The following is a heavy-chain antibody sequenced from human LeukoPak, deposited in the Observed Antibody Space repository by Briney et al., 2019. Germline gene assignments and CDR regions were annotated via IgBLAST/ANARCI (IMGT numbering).Heavy chain of an antibody. Sequence: GESLKISCKASGYTFTNYRIGWVRQMPGKGPEWMGIIYPGDSDTRYSPSFQGQVTISADKSINTAYLQWSSLKASDTAMYYCALAVPKYFDPWGQGTLVTVSS. J-gene: IGHJ5*02. CDR3: ALAVPKYFDP. CDR1: GYTFTNYR. CDR2: IYPGDSDT. D-gene: IGHD2-15*01. V-gene: IGHV5-51*01.